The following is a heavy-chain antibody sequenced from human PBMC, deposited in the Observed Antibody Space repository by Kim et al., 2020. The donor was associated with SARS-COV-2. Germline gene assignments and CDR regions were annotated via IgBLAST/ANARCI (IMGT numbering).Heavy chain of an antibody. J-gene: IGHJ4*02. Sequence: GGSLRLSCAASGFTFSSYAMHWVRQAPGKGLEWVAVISYDGSNKYYADSVKGRFTISRDNSKNTLYLQMNSLRAGDTAVYYCAREGGSYGNDYWGQGTLV. CDR3: AREGGSYGNDY. V-gene: IGHV3-30*04. D-gene: IGHD5-18*01. CDR1: GFTFSSYA. CDR2: ISYDGSNK.